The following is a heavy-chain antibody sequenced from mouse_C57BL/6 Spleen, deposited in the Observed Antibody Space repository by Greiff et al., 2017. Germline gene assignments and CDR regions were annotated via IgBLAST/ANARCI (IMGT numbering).Heavy chain of an antibody. J-gene: IGHJ4*01. CDR1: GFTFSDYG. Sequence: EVKLVESGGGLVKPGGSLKLSCAASGFTFSDYGMHWVRQAPEKGLEWVAYISSGSSTIYYADTVKGRFTISRDNAKNTLFLQMTSLRSEDTAMCYCARRKFSDAMDYWGQGTSVTASS. V-gene: IGHV5-17*01. D-gene: IGHD3-1*01. CDR3: ARRKFSDAMDY. CDR2: ISSGSSTI.